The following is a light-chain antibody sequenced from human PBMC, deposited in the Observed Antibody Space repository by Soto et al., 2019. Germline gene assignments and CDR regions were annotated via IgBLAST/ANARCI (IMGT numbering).Light chain of an antibody. Sequence: EIVMTQSPATLSVSPGERATLSCGASQSVSSNLAWYQQKPGQAPRLLIYDASTRATGIPARFSGSGSGTEFTLTISSLQSEDFAVYYCQHYHNWPITFGQGTRLEI. J-gene: IGKJ5*01. V-gene: IGKV3-15*01. CDR2: DAS. CDR1: QSVSSN. CDR3: QHYHNWPIT.